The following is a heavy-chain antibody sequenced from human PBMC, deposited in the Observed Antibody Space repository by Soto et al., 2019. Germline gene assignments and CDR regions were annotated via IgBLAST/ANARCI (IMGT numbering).Heavy chain of an antibody. D-gene: IGHD2-8*01. CDR3: ERAFCTNGVCYYFFDY. CDR2: IYYDGSNR. J-gene: IGHJ4*01. Sequence: GGSLRLSCAASGFTFGTYAMHWVRQAPGKGLEWVAVIYYDGSNRYYGDAVKGRFTISRDNSKSTLYLQMSSLRAEDTAVYYCERAFCTNGVCYYFFDYWGHGTLVTVSS. CDR1: GFTFGTYA. V-gene: IGHV3-33*01.